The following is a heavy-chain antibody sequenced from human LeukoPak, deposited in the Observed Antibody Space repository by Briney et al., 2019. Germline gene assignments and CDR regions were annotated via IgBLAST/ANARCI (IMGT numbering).Heavy chain of an antibody. Sequence: PGGSLRLSCAASGFTFSSYSMNWVRQAPGKGLEWVSSISSSSSYIYYADSVKGRFTISRDNAKNSLYLQMNSLRAEDTAVYYCARGPEYSGYGVLDYWGQGTLVTVSS. CDR2: ISSSSSYI. J-gene: IGHJ4*02. D-gene: IGHD5-12*01. CDR3: ARGPEYSGYGVLDY. V-gene: IGHV3-21*01. CDR1: GFTFSSYS.